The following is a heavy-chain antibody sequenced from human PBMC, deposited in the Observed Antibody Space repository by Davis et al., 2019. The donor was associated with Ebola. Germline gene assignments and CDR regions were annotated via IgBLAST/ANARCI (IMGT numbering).Heavy chain of an antibody. Sequence: GESLKISCETSGFAFSTYSMNWVRQAPGKGLEWVSSIDRSGAYIFYADSVKGRFTISRDNAKNSLYLQMNNLRDEDTAVYYCASGITTVYGEGYWGQGTLVTVSS. CDR2: IDRSGAYI. CDR1: GFAFSTYS. D-gene: IGHD3-10*01. V-gene: IGHV3-21*06. J-gene: IGHJ4*02. CDR3: ASGITTVYGEGY.